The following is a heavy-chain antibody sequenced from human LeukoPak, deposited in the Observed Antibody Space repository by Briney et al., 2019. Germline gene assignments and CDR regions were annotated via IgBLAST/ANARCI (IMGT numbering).Heavy chain of an antibody. Sequence: PSETLCLTCAVPGGSISSYYWSWVRQPPGKGLEWIGYIYYSGSTNYTPSIESRVTISVDTSKNQFSLKMSSVTAADTAVYYCARLGELSAFDIWGQGTMVTASS. CDR2: IYYSGST. D-gene: IGHD3-10*01. V-gene: IGHV4-59*12. CDR1: GGSISSYY. J-gene: IGHJ3*02. CDR3: ARLGELSAFDI.